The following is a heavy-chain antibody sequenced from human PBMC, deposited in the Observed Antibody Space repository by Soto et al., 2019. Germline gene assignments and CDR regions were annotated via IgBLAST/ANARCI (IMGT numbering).Heavy chain of an antibody. J-gene: IGHJ4*02. Sequence: QVQLVESGGGVVQPGRSLRLSCAASGFTFSSYGMHWVRQAPGKGLEWVAVIWYDGSNKYYADSVKGRFTISRDNSKNPLYLQMNSLRAEDTAVYYCARDLVDSSGPFDYWGQGTLVTVSS. V-gene: IGHV3-33*01. CDR1: GFTFSSYG. D-gene: IGHD3-22*01. CDR2: IWYDGSNK. CDR3: ARDLVDSSGPFDY.